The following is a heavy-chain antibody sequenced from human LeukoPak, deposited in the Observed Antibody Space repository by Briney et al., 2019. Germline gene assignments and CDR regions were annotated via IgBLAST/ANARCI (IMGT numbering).Heavy chain of an antibody. Sequence: SETLSLTCAVSGYSISSGYYWGWIRQPPGKGLDWIGSISHSGSTYYNPSLRSRVTISIDTSKNQFYLRLNSVTATDTAVYYCARVGGYSYGNYYFNYWGQGTLVTVSS. CDR3: ARVGGYSYGNYYFNY. CDR2: ISHSGST. D-gene: IGHD5-18*01. V-gene: IGHV4-38-2*01. J-gene: IGHJ4*02. CDR1: GYSISSGYY.